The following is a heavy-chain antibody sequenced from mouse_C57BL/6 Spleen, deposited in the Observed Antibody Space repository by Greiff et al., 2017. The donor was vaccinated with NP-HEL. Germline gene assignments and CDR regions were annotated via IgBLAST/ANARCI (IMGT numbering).Heavy chain of an antibody. J-gene: IGHJ4*01. CDR2: INPSYGGT. D-gene: IGHD1-1*01. V-gene: IGHV1-53*01. CDR3: ASDYCGSSCYAMDY. Sequence: VKLQQPGTELVKPGASVKLSCKASGYTFTSYWMHWVKQRPGQGLEWIGNINPSYGGTNYNEKFKSKATLTVDKSSSTAYMQLSSLTSEDSAVYDCASDYCGSSCYAMDYWGQGTSVTVSS. CDR1: GYTFTSYW.